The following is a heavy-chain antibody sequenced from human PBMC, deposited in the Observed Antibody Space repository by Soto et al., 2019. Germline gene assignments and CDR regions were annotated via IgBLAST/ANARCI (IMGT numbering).Heavy chain of an antibody. V-gene: IGHV3-30-3*01. Sequence: GSLRLSCAASGFTFSSYAMHWVRQAPGKGLEWVAVISYDGSNKYYADSVKGRFTISRDNSKNTLYLQMNSLRAEDTAVYYCARAGQVGAQPAAGEYFDYWGQGTLVTVSS. CDR3: ARAGQVGAQPAAGEYFDY. J-gene: IGHJ4*02. D-gene: IGHD1-26*01. CDR2: ISYDGSNK. CDR1: GFTFSSYA.